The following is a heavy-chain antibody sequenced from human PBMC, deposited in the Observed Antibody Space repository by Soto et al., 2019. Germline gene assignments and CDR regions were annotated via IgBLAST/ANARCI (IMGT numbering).Heavy chain of an antibody. CDR3: ARIMCGGDCYDFDY. D-gene: IGHD2-21*02. J-gene: IGHJ4*02. CDR2: IWYDGSNK. CDR1: GFTFSSYG. Sequence: QVQLVESGGGVVQPGRSLRLSCAASGFTFSSYGMHWVRQAPGKGLEWVAVIWYDGSNKYYADSVKGRFTISRDNSKNTLDLQMNSLRAEDTAVYYCARIMCGGDCYDFDYWGQGTLVTVSS. V-gene: IGHV3-33*01.